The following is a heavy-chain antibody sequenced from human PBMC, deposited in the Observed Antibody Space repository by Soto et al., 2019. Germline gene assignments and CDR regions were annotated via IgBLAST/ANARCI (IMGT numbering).Heavy chain of an antibody. Sequence: QLQLQESGPGLVKPSETLSLTCSVSGGSIRSSSYYWGWIRQPPGKGLEWIGSIYYSGSTYYNPSLRGRLTITLGPSKNQFPLQLSSVAAAETGVFFWARQPHDYGGRSWGTGYFDSWGQGTLVTVSS. CDR3: ARQPHDYGGRSWGTGYFDS. J-gene: IGHJ4*02. D-gene: IGHD4-17*01. CDR2: IYYSGST. V-gene: IGHV4-39*01. CDR1: GGSIRSSSYY.